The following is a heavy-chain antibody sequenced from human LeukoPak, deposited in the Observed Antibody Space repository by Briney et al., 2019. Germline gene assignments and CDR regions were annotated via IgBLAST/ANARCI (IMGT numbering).Heavy chain of an antibody. CDR1: GGSISSSSYY. CDR3: ARVLREFGELKSDAFDI. Sequence: MTSETLSLTCTVSGGSISSSSYYWGWIRQPPGKGLEWIGSIYYSGSTYYNPSLKSRVTISVDTSKNQFSLKLSSVTAADTAVYYCARVLREFGELKSDAFDIWGQGTMVAVSS. J-gene: IGHJ3*02. D-gene: IGHD3-10*01. V-gene: IGHV4-39*01. CDR2: IYYSGST.